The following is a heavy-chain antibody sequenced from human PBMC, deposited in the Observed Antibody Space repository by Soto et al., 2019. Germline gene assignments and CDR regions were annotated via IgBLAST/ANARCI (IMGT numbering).Heavy chain of an antibody. J-gene: IGHJ6*02. D-gene: IGHD2-21*01. CDR3: ARLTGYCVGTSCNGYYGMDV. CDR1: GGSVSSNSYS. Sequence: QLQLQESGPGLVKPSETLFLTCTVSGGSVSSNSYSWGWIRQSPGKGLEWIATIYSTENTYYHPSLLSAVTTSVETSMTDFSLRRSSVTALDTALSNCARLTGYCVGTSCNGYYGMDVWCPGTTVTVSS. CDR2: IYSTENT. V-gene: IGHV4-39*02.